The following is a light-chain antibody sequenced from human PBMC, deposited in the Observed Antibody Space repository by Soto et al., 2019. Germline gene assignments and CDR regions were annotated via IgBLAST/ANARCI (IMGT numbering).Light chain of an antibody. V-gene: IGKV1-39*01. CDR1: QSISSY. CDR3: HQSYSTPLP. Sequence: DIQMTQSPSSLSASVGDRVTITCRASQSISSYLKWYQQKPGKAPKLLIYAACSLQSGVPSRFSGSASETDFTLTISSLQPVDFGTYYCHQSYSTPLPFGGGTKVDIK. CDR2: AAC. J-gene: IGKJ4*01.